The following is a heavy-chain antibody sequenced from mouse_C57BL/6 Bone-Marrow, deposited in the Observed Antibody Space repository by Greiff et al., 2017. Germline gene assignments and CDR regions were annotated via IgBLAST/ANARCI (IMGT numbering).Heavy chain of an antibody. V-gene: IGHV5-17*01. J-gene: IGHJ4*01. Sequence: EVMLVESGGGLVKPGGSLKLSCAASGFTFSDYGMHWVRQAPEKGLEWVAYISSGSSTIYYADTVKGRFTISRDNAKNTLFLQMTSLRSEDTAMYYCARLYYYGSTPLAMDYWGQGTSVTVSS. CDR2: ISSGSSTI. CDR1: GFTFSDYG. CDR3: ARLYYYGSTPLAMDY. D-gene: IGHD1-1*01.